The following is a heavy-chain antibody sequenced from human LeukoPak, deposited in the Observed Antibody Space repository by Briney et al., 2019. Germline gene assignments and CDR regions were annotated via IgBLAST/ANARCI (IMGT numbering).Heavy chain of an antibody. D-gene: IGHD6-19*01. J-gene: IGHJ4*02. CDR1: GFTFSSYG. CDR3: AKDQAVAGIGY. V-gene: IGHV3-30*18. Sequence: GGSLRLSCAASGFTFSSYGMHWVRQAPGKGLEWVAVISYDGSNKYYADSVKGRFTISRDNSKNTLYLQMNSLRAEDTAVYYCAKDQAVAGIGYWGQGTLSPSPQ. CDR2: ISYDGSNK.